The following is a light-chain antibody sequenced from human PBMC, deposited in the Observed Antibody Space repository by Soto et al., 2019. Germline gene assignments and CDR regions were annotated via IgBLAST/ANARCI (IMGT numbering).Light chain of an antibody. Sequence: QSVLTQPPSASGTPGQGVTISCSGSTSNIGSNYVYWYQQLPGTAPKLLIYRNNQRPSGVPDRFSGSKSGTSASLAISGLRSDDDADYFCATWDDSLNGFYVFGTGTKLTVL. CDR1: TSNIGSNY. CDR3: ATWDDSLNGFYV. V-gene: IGLV1-47*01. J-gene: IGLJ1*01. CDR2: RNN.